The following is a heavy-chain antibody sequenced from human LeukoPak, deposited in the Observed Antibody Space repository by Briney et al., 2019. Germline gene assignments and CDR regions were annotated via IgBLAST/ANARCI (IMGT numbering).Heavy chain of an antibody. CDR1: GFTVSSNY. CDR3: ARSYSSGWYGYFDY. J-gene: IGHJ4*02. Sequence: PGGSLRLSCAASGFTVSSNYMSWVRQAPGKGLEWVSVIYSGGSTYYADSVKGRFTISRDNSKNTLYLQMNSLRAEDTAVYYCARSYSSGWYGYFDYWGQGTLVTVPS. D-gene: IGHD6-19*01. V-gene: IGHV3-53*01. CDR2: IYSGGST.